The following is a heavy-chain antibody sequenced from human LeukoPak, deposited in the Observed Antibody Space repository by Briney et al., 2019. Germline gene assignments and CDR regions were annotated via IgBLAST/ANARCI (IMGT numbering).Heavy chain of an antibody. D-gene: IGHD3/OR15-3a*01. CDR3: ARDREASDDFNWFDP. Sequence: GGSLRLSCAASGFTFSTYSMSWVRQAPGKGLEWVSSLSKSSTYVYYAASVKGRFTISRDNAKNSLLLEMNSLRAEDTAVYYCARDREASDDFNWFDPWGQGTLVTVSS. V-gene: IGHV3-21*01. J-gene: IGHJ5*02. CDR2: LSKSSTYV. CDR1: GFTFSTYS.